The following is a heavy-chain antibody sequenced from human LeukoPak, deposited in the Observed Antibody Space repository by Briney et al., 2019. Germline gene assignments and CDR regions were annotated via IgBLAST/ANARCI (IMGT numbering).Heavy chain of an antibody. V-gene: IGHV1-69*04. CDR1: GGTFSSYA. J-gene: IGHJ4*02. D-gene: IGHD5-12*01. Sequence: SVKVSCKASGGTFSSYAISWVRQAPGQGLEWMGRIIPILGIANYAQKFQGRVTITADKSTSTAYMELSSLRSEDTAVYYCARDRRYSGYEEYGYWGQGTLVTVSS. CDR3: ARDRRYSGYEEYGY. CDR2: IIPILGIA.